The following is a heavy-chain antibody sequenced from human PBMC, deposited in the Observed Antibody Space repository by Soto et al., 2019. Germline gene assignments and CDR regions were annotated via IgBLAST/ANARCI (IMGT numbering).Heavy chain of an antibody. V-gene: IGHV3-30*18. CDR1: GFTFSSYS. D-gene: IGHD6-19*01. CDR3: AKQLRGSGWYPLDS. J-gene: IGHJ4*02. Sequence: GGSLRLSCAASGFTFSSYSMSWVRQAPGKGLEWVAVSSFDGTQQFYGDSVKGRFTVSRDNSNNTLYLEMNSLRTEDTAVYYCAKQLRGSGWYPLDSWGQGTPVTVSS. CDR2: SSFDGTQQ.